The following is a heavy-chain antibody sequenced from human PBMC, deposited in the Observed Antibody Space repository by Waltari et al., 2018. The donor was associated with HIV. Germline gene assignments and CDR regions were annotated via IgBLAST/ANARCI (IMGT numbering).Heavy chain of an antibody. D-gene: IGHD3-22*01. CDR3: ANPYDTSGYFYDY. V-gene: IGHV3-23*01. Sequence: EVQLLESGGDLVQPGGSLRLSCAASGFTFSSYAMTWVRQAPGTGLEWVSVSKASGNNTYYTNSVKGRFTVSRDNSKNALYLQMHSLRAEDTAVYYCANPYDTSGYFYDYWGPGTLVTVSS. J-gene: IGHJ4*02. CDR1: GFTFSSYA. CDR2: SKASGNNT.